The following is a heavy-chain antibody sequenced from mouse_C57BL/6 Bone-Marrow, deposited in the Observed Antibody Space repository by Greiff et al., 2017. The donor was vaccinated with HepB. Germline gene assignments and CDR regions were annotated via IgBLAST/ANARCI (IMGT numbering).Heavy chain of an antibody. CDR3: AIRLRYPYYAMDY. Sequence: VQLKQSGPELVKPGASVKIPCKASGYTFTDYNMDWVKQSHGKSLEWIGDINPNNGGTIYNQKFKGKATVTVDKSASTAYMELRSLTSEDTAVYYSAIRLRYPYYAMDYWGQGTSVTVSS. D-gene: IGHD1-1*01. J-gene: IGHJ4*01. V-gene: IGHV1-18*01. CDR2: INPNNGGT. CDR1: GYTFTDYN.